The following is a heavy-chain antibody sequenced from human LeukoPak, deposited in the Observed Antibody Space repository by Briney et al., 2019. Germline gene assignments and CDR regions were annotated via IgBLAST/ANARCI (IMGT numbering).Heavy chain of an antibody. V-gene: IGHV3-21*01. Sequence: GGSLRLSCAASGFTFSSYNMNWVRQAPGKGLEWVSSISSSSSYIYYADSVKGRFTISRDNAKKSPYLQMNSLRAEDTAVYYCARSELGYNYYYMDVWGKGTTVTISS. CDR3: ARSELGYNYYYMDV. CDR1: GFTFSSYN. CDR2: ISSSSSYI. J-gene: IGHJ6*03. D-gene: IGHD3-10*01.